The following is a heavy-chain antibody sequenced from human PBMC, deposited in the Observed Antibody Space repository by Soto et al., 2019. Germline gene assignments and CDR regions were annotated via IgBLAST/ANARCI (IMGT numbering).Heavy chain of an antibody. Sequence: GGSLRLSCVASGFFLRDFGMHWVRQAPGKGLEWVSVIWYDGSNTYQGESVKGRFTMSRDISKNTLYLQMNSLRREDTAVYYCARDRHGSDWYTYYFYTLAVWGQGTTVTVSS. J-gene: IGHJ6*02. CDR2: IWYDGSNT. D-gene: IGHD6-13*01. CDR1: GFFLRDFG. CDR3: ARDRHGSDWYTYYFYTLAV. V-gene: IGHV3-33*01.